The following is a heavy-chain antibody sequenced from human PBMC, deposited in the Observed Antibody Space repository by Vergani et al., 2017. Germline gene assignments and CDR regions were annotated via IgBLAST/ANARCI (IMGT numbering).Heavy chain of an antibody. CDR3: AKISDLDGVVPAAIQHFDY. V-gene: IGHV3-30*02. Sequence: HVQLVESGGGAVQPGGSLRLSCAASGFAFTNYGMHWVRQGPGKGLEWVAFIRYDGPNKYYADSVTGRFSISRDNSKSTLYLQMNSLRAEDTAVYYCAKISDLDGVVPAAIQHFDYWGQGTLVTVSS. CDR2: IRYDGPNK. J-gene: IGHJ4*02. CDR1: GFAFTNYG. D-gene: IGHD2-2*01.